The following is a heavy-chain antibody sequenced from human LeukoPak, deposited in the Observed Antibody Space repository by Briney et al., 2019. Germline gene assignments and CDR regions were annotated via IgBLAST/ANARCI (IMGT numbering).Heavy chain of an antibody. D-gene: IGHD2-15*01. CDR1: GFTFSSYA. CDR3: AKTTVGYSSGRFPGWPADY. J-gene: IGHJ4*02. Sequence: GGSLRLSCAASGFTFSSYAMSWVRQAPGKGLEWVSGIFGSGGSAHYADSVKGRFTISRDNSKNTVYLEMNSLGVEDTAVYYCAKTTVGYSSGRFPGWPADYWGQGTLVTVSS. V-gene: IGHV3-23*01. CDR2: IFGSGGSA.